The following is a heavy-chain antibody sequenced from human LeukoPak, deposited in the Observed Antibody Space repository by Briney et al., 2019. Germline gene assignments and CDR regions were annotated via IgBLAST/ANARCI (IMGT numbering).Heavy chain of an antibody. D-gene: IGHD3-22*01. Sequence: ASVKVSCKAPGYTFTSYAMNWVRQAPGQGLEWMGWINTNTGNPTYAQGFTGRFVFSLDTSVSTAYLQISSLKAEDTAVYYCASRAYYDSSGYYPPFDYWGQGTLVTVSS. CDR1: GYTFTSYA. J-gene: IGHJ4*02. CDR2: INTNTGNP. CDR3: ASRAYYDSSGYYPPFDY. V-gene: IGHV7-4-1*02.